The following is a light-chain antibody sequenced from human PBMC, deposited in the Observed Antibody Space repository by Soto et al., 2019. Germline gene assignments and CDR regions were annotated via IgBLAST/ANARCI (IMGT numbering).Light chain of an antibody. CDR3: QQYNNCPLT. CDR2: GAI. V-gene: IGKV3-15*01. CDR1: QSVGGD. J-gene: IGKJ1*01. Sequence: EVVMTQSPATLSESPGERDTLSCGASQSVGGDVAWYQQKPGQAPRLLIFGAITRATGVPARFSGSGSGTEFTLTISSLQSEDFAFYYCQQYNNCPLTFGQGTRVEL.